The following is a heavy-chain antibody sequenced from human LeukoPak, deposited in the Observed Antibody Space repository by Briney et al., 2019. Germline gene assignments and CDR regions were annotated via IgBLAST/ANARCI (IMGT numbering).Heavy chain of an antibody. D-gene: IGHD3-16*02. Sequence: GGSLGLSCAASGFTFSSYWKSWVRQAPGKGLEWVANIKQDGSEKYYVDSVKGRFTISRDNAKNSLYLQMNSLRAEDTAVYYCARDSGDDYVWGSYRSLIDYWGQGTLVTVSS. J-gene: IGHJ4*02. CDR1: GFTFSSYW. V-gene: IGHV3-7*01. CDR2: IKQDGSEK. CDR3: ARDSGDDYVWGSYRSLIDY.